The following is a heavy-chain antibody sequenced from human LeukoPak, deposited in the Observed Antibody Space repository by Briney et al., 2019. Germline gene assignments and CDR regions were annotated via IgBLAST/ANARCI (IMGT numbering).Heavy chain of an antibody. D-gene: IGHD5-18*01. CDR3: AKVPRAYSYAYGNYSDY. J-gene: IGHJ4*02. CDR1: GFTFDDYA. V-gene: IGHV3-9*01. Sequence: GGSLRLSCAASGFTFDDYAMHWVRQAPGKGREWVSGISWNSGSIGYADSVKGRFTISRDNAKHSLYLQMNSLRAEDTALYYCAKVPRAYSYAYGNYSDYWGQGTLVTVSP. CDR2: ISWNSGSI.